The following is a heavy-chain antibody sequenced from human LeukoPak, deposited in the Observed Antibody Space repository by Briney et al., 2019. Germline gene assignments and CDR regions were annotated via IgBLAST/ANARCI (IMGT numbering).Heavy chain of an antibody. CDR2: IIPIFGTA. D-gene: IGHD3-22*01. CDR1: GGTFSSYA. CDR3: ARVPYYYDNNWFDP. V-gene: IGHV1-69*13. J-gene: IGHJ5*02. Sequence: SVKVSCKASGGTFSSYAISWVRQAPGQGLEWMGGIIPIFGTANYAQKFQGRVTITADESTSTAYMELSSLRSEDTAVYYCARVPYYYDNNWFDPWGQGALVTVSS.